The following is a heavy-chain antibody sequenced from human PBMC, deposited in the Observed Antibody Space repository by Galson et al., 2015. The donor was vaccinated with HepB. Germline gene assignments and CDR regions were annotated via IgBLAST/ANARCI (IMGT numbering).Heavy chain of an antibody. D-gene: IGHD5-24*01. V-gene: IGHV3-30-3*01. CDR3: ARGSRWLQFHDFDY. CDR2: ISYDGSNK. CDR1: GFTFSSYA. Sequence: SLRLSCAASGFTFSSYAMHWVRQAPGKGLEWVAVISYDGSNKYYADSVKDRFTISRDNSKNTLYLQMNSLRDEDTAVYYCARGSRWLQFHDFDYWGQGTRVTVSS. J-gene: IGHJ4*02.